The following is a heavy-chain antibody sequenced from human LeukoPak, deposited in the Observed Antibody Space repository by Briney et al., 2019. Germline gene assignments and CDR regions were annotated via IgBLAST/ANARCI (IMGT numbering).Heavy chain of an antibody. D-gene: IGHD3-10*01. CDR3: ARDRVTMVRGAWYFDL. CDR2: IYTSGST. Sequence: SETLSLTCTVSGGSISSYYWSWIRQPAGKGLEWIGRIYTSGSTNYNPSLKSRVTMSVDTSKNQFSLKLSSVAAADTAVYYCARDRVTMVRGAWYFDLWGRGTLVAVSS. CDR1: GGSISSYY. J-gene: IGHJ2*01. V-gene: IGHV4-4*07.